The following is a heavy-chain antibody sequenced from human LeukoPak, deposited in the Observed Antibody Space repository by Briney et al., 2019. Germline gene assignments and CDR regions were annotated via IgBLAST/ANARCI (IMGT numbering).Heavy chain of an antibody. D-gene: IGHD3-22*01. CDR3: ARDGDSSGYPNWFDP. Sequence: PSETLSLTCAVYGGSFSGYYWSWIRQPPGKGLEWIGEINHSGSTNYNPSLKSRVTISVDTSKNQFSLKLSSVTAADTAVYYCARDGDSSGYPNWFDPWGQGTLVTVSS. V-gene: IGHV4-34*01. CDR1: GGSFSGYY. CDR2: INHSGST. J-gene: IGHJ5*02.